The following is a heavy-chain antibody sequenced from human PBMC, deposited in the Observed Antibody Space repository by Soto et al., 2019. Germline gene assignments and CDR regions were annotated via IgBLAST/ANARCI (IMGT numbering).Heavy chain of an antibody. CDR1: GGSFGGHY. V-gene: IGHV4-34*01. CDR3: ARGYTVAAY. D-gene: IGHD6-19*01. Sequence: SETLSLTCAVYGGSFGGHYWSWIRQPPGRGLEWIGEINHSGSTNYNSSLQSRVTISIDTSKDQFSLSLTSVTAADTAVYYCARGYTVAAYWSQGTLVTVSS. J-gene: IGHJ4*02. CDR2: INHSGST.